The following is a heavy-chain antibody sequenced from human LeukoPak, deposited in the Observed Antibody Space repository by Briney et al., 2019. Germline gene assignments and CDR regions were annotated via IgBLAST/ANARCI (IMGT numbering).Heavy chain of an antibody. J-gene: IGHJ4*02. V-gene: IGHV3-11*04. CDR3: VRDPLDY. D-gene: IGHD3-16*02. CDR1: GFSFSDSY. Sequence: PGGSLRLSCVVSGFSFSDSYMTWIRQTPGKGLEWLAYISGSGSDIYYADSVKGRFTISRDNAKNSLYLQMNSLRAEDTAVYYCVRDPLDYWGQGTLVTVSS. CDR2: ISGSGSDI.